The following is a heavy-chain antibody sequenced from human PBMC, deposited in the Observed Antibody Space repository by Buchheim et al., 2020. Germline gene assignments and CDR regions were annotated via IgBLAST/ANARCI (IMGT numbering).Heavy chain of an antibody. D-gene: IGHD3-22*01. Sequence: QVQPVQSGAEVKKPGASVKVSCKASGYTITGYYMHWVRQAPGQGLEWMGWINPNNGDTNYAQKFQGRVTMTRDTSISTVYMELSRLRSDDTAVYYCARFHYDTSMDVWGQGTT. J-gene: IGHJ6*02. CDR1: GYTITGYY. V-gene: IGHV1-2*02. CDR2: INPNNGDT. CDR3: ARFHYDTSMDV.